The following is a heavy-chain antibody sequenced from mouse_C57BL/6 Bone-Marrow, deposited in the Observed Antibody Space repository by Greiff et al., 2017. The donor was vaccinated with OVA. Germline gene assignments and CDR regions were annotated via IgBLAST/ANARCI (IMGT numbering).Heavy chain of an antibody. V-gene: IGHV14-4*01. CDR1: GFNIKDDY. CDR3: TTPPAMDY. Sequence: EVKLQESGAELVRPGASVKLSCTASGFNIKDDYMHWVKQRPEQGLEWIGWIDPENGDTEYASKFQGKATITADTSSNTAYLQLSSLTSEDTAVYYCTTPPAMDYWGQGTSVTVSS. J-gene: IGHJ4*01. CDR2: IDPENGDT.